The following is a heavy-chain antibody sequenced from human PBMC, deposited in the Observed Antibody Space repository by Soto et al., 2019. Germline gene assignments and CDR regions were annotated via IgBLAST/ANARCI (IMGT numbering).Heavy chain of an antibody. Sequence: GGSLRLSCAASGFTFSNALMTWVRQAPGKGLEWVGRIKSKTDGGTTDYAAPVKGRFTISRDDSKNTLYLQMNSLKTEETAVYYCTTDGSYWFFLYDAFDIWGQGTMVTVS. CDR2: IKSKTDGGTT. D-gene: IGHD1-26*01. V-gene: IGHV3-15*07. CDR3: TTDGSYWFFLYDAFDI. CDR1: GFTFSNAL. J-gene: IGHJ3*02.